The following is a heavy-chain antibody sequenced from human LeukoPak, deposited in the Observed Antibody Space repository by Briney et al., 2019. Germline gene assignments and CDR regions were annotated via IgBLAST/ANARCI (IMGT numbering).Heavy chain of an antibody. CDR1: GYTFTSYY. V-gene: IGHV1-46*01. Sequence: ALVKVSCKASGYTFTSYYMHWVRQATGQGLEWMGIINPSGGSTGYAQKFQGRVTMTRDTSTSTVYMELSSLRSEDTAVYYCARGRTYYYDSSGYYLDYWGQGTLVTVSS. D-gene: IGHD3-22*01. CDR2: INPSGGST. J-gene: IGHJ4*02. CDR3: ARGRTYYYDSSGYYLDY.